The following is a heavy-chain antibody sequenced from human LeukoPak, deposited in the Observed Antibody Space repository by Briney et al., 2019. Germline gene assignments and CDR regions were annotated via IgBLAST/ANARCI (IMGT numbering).Heavy chain of an antibody. V-gene: IGHV1-69*05. J-gene: IGHJ4*02. CDR1: GGTFSSYA. CDR3: ARDGPPDYYDSSADPLEV. D-gene: IGHD3-22*01. Sequence: ASVKVSSKASGGTFSSYAISWVRQAPGQGPEWMGGIIPIFGTANYAQKFQGRVTITTDESTSTAYMELSSLRSEDTAVYYCARDGPPDYYDSSADPLEVWGQGTLVTVSS. CDR2: IIPIFGTA.